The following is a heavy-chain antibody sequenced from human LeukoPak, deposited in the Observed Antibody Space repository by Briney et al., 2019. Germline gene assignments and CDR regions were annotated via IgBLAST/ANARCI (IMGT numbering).Heavy chain of an antibody. J-gene: IGHJ4*02. CDR1: GGYINSGDYY. CDR2: INYSGTT. Sequence: SQTLSLTCSVSGGYINSGDYYRSWIRQPPGKGLEWIGYINYSGTTYYNPSLESRIAMSVDTSKSQFSLRLTSVTAADTAVYYCARARSCTGGRCFRSFDYWGQGTLVTVSS. D-gene: IGHD2-15*01. CDR3: ARARSCTGGRCFRSFDY. V-gene: IGHV4-30-4*01.